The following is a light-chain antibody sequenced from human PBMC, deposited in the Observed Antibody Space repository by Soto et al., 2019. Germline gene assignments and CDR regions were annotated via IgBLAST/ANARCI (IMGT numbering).Light chain of an antibody. CDR3: QQYYSVPFT. V-gene: IGKV4-1*01. J-gene: IGKJ4*01. CDR2: WAS. CDR1: QPVLHSSNNNTY. Sequence: DIVMTQSQDSLAVSLGERATLNCKSSQPVLHSSNNNTYLTWYQQKPGQPPKVLISWASARESGVPDRFSGSGSDTEFTLTISSLQAEDVAVYYSQQYYSVPFTFGGGTKVEIK.